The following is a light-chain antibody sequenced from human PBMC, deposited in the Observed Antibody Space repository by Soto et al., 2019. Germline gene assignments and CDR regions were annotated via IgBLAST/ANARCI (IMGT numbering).Light chain of an antibody. CDR1: QSMTTK. V-gene: IGKV3-20*01. J-gene: IGKJ1*01. CDR3: QQYGSSSWT. CDR2: GAS. Sequence: EIVLTQSASTLSVSPGEGVTLSCRASQSMTTKLAWYQQKPGQAPRLLIYGASSRATGIPDRFSGSGYGTDFTLTISRLEPEDFAVYYCQQYGSSSWTFGQGTKVDIK.